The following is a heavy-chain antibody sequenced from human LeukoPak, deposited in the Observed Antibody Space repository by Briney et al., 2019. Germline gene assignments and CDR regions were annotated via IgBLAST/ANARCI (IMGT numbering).Heavy chain of an antibody. V-gene: IGHV1-69*13. Sequence: ASVKVSCKASGGTFSSYAISCVRQAPGQGLEWMGEIIPIFGTANYAQKFQGRVTITADESTSTAYMELSSLRSEDTAVYYCARGLIAYYYGSGSHHYFDYWGQGTLVTVSS. D-gene: IGHD3-10*01. CDR1: GGTFSSYA. CDR2: IIPIFGTA. CDR3: ARGLIAYYYGSGSHHYFDY. J-gene: IGHJ4*02.